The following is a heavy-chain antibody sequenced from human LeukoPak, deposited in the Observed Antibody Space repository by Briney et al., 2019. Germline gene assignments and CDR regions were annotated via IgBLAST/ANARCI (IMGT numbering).Heavy chain of an antibody. CDR1: GASISSSSYF. CDR2: VYYSGRT. Sequence: KPSETLSLTCTVSGASISSSSYFWGWIRQSPGKGLEYIGSVYYSGRTYYNPSLKSRVTISLDTSTNQFSLRLTSVTAADTAAYYCARPLDTSLANPFDIWGHGTMVTVSS. V-gene: IGHV4-39*01. D-gene: IGHD3-16*01. J-gene: IGHJ3*02. CDR3: ARPLDTSLANPFDI.